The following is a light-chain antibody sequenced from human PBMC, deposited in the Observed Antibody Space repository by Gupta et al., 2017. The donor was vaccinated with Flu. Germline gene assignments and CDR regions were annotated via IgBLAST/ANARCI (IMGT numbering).Light chain of an antibody. Sequence: SYELTQPPSVSVSPGQTASITCSGDKLGSKYVCWYQHTAGQSPVVGIYADDKRPSGVPECVSGSDSATTVNMTISGTRAMEDYYYYSRKWQSATGVFGGGTKLTVL. CDR1: KLGSKY. V-gene: IGLV3-1*01. J-gene: IGLJ3*02. CDR3: RKWQSATGV. CDR2: ADD.